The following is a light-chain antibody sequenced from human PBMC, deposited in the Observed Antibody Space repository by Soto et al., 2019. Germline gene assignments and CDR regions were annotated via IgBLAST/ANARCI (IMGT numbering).Light chain of an antibody. V-gene: IGKV1-9*01. CDR1: QDINYY. J-gene: IGKJ3*01. CDR2: AAS. CDR3: QQLDSYPRT. Sequence: IQLTQSPSSLSASVGDRVTITCRASQDINYYLAWYQQKPGTAPKLLFYAASTLQSGVPSRFSGSGSGTDFTLTISSLQPEDFATYYCQQLDSYPRTFGPGTKVDIK.